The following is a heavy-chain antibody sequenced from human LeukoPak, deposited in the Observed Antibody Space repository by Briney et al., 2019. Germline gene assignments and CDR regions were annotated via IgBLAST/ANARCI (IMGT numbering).Heavy chain of an antibody. CDR3: ARVYHYYDSSGYSDAFDI. CDR1: GFTFSSYW. V-gene: IGHV3-74*01. Sequence: GGSLRLSCAASGFTFSSYWMHWVRQAPGKGLVWVSRINSDGSSTSYADSAKGRFTISRDNAKNTLYLQMNSLRAEDTAVYYCARVYHYYDSSGYSDAFDIWGQGTMVTVSS. J-gene: IGHJ3*02. D-gene: IGHD3-22*01. CDR2: INSDGSST.